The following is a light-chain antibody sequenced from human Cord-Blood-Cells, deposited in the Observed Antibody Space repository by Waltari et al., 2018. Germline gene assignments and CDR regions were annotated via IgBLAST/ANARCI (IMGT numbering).Light chain of an antibody. Sequence: DIQMTQSPSTLSASVGDRVTITCRASQSISSWLAWYQQKPGKAPKLVIYKASSLESGVPSRFSGSGSGTEFTLTISSLQTDDFASYYCQQYNSYPLTFGGGTKVEIK. CDR1: QSISSW. V-gene: IGKV1-5*03. J-gene: IGKJ4*01. CDR3: QQYNSYPLT. CDR2: KAS.